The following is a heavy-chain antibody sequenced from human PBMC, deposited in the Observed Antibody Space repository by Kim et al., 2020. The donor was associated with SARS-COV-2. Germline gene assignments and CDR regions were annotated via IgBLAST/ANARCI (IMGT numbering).Heavy chain of an antibody. J-gene: IGHJ6*01. Sequence: GGSLRLSCAASGFTLSKYGINWVRQAPGKGLEWLAYIGITGTSINYADSVTGRFTISRDNAKNSLYLQMNSLRAEDTAVYFCARGGADCSCGPFYYD. V-gene: IGHV3-21*05. CDR1: GFTLSKYG. D-gene: IGHD2-15*01. CDR3: ARGGADCSCGPFYYD. CDR2: IGITGTSI.